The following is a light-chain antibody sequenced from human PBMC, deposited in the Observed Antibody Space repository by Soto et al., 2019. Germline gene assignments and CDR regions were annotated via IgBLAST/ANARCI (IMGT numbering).Light chain of an antibody. V-gene: IGKV3-20*01. CDR1: QSVRSTY. Sequence: EIVLTQSPGTLSLSPGERATLSCRASQSVRSTYLAWYQQKPGQAPRLLIHGASSRATGIPDRFSGSGSGTDLTLTISRLEPEDFAVYYCQQYGSSLSITFGQGTRLEI. J-gene: IGKJ5*01. CDR3: QQYGSSLSIT. CDR2: GAS.